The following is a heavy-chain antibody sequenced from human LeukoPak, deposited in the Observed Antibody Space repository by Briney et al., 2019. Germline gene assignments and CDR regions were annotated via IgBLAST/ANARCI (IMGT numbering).Heavy chain of an antibody. V-gene: IGHV3-30*18. CDR1: GFTFSSYG. CDR3: AKTIRSFVVVVAATDY. D-gene: IGHD2-15*01. J-gene: IGHJ4*02. CDR2: ISYDGSNK. Sequence: PGGSLRLSCAASGFTFSSYGMHWVRQTPGKGLEWVAVISYDGSNKYYADSVKGRFTISRDNSKNTLYLQMNSLRAEDTAVYYCAKTIRSFVVVVAATDYWGQGTLVTVSS.